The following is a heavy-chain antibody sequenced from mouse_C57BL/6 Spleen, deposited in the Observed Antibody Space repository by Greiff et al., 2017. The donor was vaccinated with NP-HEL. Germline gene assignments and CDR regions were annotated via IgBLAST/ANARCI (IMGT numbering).Heavy chain of an antibody. CDR2: INPNNGGT. D-gene: IGHD1-1*01. Sequence: EVQLQQSGPELVKPGASVKMSCKASGYTFTDYNMHWVKQSHGKSLEWIGYINPNNGGTSYNQKFKGKATLPVKKSSSTAYMELRSLTSEDSAVYYCARGDYYGSNVAYWGQGTLVTVSA. CDR1: GYTFTDYN. CDR3: ARGDYYGSNVAY. V-gene: IGHV1-22*01. J-gene: IGHJ3*01.